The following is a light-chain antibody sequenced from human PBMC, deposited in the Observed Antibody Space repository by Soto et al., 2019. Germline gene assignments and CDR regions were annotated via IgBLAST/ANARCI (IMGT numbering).Light chain of an antibody. Sequence: QSALTQPASVSGSPGQSITISCTGTSSDIGINDYVSWYQQHPGEAPKLMIYDVNNRPSGVSYRFSGSKSGNTASLTISGLQTEDEADYYCSSYTTSSAFVIFGGGTPLTVL. J-gene: IGLJ2*01. V-gene: IGLV2-14*01. CDR1: SSDIGINDY. CDR2: DVN. CDR3: SSYTTSSAFVI.